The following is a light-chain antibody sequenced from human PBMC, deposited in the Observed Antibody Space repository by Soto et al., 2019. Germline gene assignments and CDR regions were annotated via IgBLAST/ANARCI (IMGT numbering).Light chain of an antibody. CDR3: GSYTISSTLMS. CDR1: PSDMGAYNY. V-gene: IGLV2-14*03. Sequence: QSALTQPASVSGSPGQSITISCSGTPSDMGAYNYVSWYQHLPGKAPKVIIYDVTNRPSGVSSRFSGSKSGTTASLTISGLQAEDEANYYCGSYTISSTLMSFGGGTKLTVL. J-gene: IGLJ2*01. CDR2: DVT.